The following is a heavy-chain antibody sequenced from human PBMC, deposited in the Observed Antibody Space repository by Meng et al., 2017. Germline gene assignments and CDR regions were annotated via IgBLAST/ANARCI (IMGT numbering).Heavy chain of an antibody. CDR3: ARTGYGSGSYYGNKRKNAFDI. D-gene: IGHD3-10*01. J-gene: IGHJ3*02. CDR1: GFTFSSYA. V-gene: IGHV3-30*07. Sequence: GESLKISCAASGFTFSSYAMHWVRQAPGKGLEWVAVISYDGSNKYYADSVKGRFTISRDNAKNSLYLQMNSLRAEDTAVYYCARTGYGSGSYYGNKRKNAFDIWGQGTMVNVAS. CDR2: ISYDGSNK.